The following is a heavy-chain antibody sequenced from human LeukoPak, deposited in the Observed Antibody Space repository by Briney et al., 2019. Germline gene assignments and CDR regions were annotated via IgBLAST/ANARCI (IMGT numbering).Heavy chain of an antibody. V-gene: IGHV3-23*01. CDR3: ARSAVGTSCCTAVDY. J-gene: IGHJ4*02. Sequence: GGSLRPSCAASGFTFSTYAMTWVRKAPGKGLEWVSGISTSGDRTYYADPVKGRFTISRDNSKNTLYLQMNSLRAEDTAEYFCARSAVGTSCCTAVDYWGQGTLVTVSS. D-gene: IGHD1-26*01. CDR2: ISTSGDRT. CDR1: GFTFSTYA.